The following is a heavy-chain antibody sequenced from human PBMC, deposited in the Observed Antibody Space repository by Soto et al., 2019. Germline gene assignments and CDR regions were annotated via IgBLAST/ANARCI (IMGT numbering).Heavy chain of an antibody. Sequence: QGLLVQSRAEVKQPGASVKVSCKASRYSFTTYGISWVRQAPGQGREWMVWISGYNGDTNNAQKFQDRVTMTIDRSTTTAYLELRSLTSDDMAVYYCAKNGHPPYYYYGMDVWGQGTTVTVSS. J-gene: IGHJ6*02. CDR3: AKNGHPPYYYYGMDV. CDR1: RYSFTTYG. D-gene: IGHD2-8*01. V-gene: IGHV1-18*03. CDR2: ISGYNGDT.